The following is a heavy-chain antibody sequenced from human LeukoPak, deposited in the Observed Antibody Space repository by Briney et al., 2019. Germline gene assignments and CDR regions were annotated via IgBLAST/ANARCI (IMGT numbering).Heavy chain of an antibody. D-gene: IGHD3-3*01. CDR3: AKEGPTEWNYYYYYMDV. CDR2: IRYEGSNK. V-gene: IGHV3-30*02. J-gene: IGHJ6*03. Sequence: PGGSLRLSCAASGFTFSSYGMHWVRQAPGKGLEWVAFIRYEGSNKYYADSVKGRFTISRDNSKNTLYLQMNSLRSEDTAVYYCAKEGPTEWNYYYYYMDVWGKGTTVTVSS. CDR1: GFTFSSYG.